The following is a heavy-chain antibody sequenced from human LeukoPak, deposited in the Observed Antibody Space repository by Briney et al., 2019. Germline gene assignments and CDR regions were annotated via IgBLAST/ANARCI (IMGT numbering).Heavy chain of an antibody. V-gene: IGHV1-2*02. CDR2: INPNSGGT. D-gene: IGHD3-10*01. CDR1: GYTFTGYY. Sequence: GASVKVSCKASGYTFTGYYMHWVRQAPGQGLEWMGWINPNSGGTDYAQKFQGRVTMTRRTSISTAYMELSRLRSDDTAVYYCARDYYYGSGSYSQPDYWGQGTLVTVSS. J-gene: IGHJ4*02. CDR3: ARDYYYGSGSYSQPDY.